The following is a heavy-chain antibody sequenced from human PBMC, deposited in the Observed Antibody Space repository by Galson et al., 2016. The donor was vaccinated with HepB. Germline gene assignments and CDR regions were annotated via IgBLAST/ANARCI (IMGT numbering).Heavy chain of an antibody. CDR2: IDSSGHST. J-gene: IGHJ6*02. V-gene: IGHV3-23*05. CDR1: EFTFSSYA. Sequence: SLRLSCAASEFTFSSYAMSWARQAPGKGLEWVSAIDSSGHSTSYTDSVTGRFTISSDNSKNTLYLQMNSLRYEDTAVYYCAKAATPVFYYHGMDVWGQGTTVTASS. CDR3: AKAATPVFYYHGMDV.